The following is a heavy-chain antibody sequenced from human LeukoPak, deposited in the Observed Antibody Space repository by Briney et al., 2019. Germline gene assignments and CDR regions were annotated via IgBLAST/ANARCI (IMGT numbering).Heavy chain of an antibody. CDR2: IRYDGSNK. J-gene: IGHJ4*02. CDR3: ARDYYDSSGYLH. V-gene: IGHV3-30*09. Sequence: PGGSLRLSCAASGFTFSSYAMHWVRQAPGKGLEWVAFIRYDGSNKYYADSAKGRFAISKDNSKNTLYLQMNSLRAEDTAVYYCARDYYDSSGYLHWGQGTLVTVSS. D-gene: IGHD3-22*01. CDR1: GFTFSSYA.